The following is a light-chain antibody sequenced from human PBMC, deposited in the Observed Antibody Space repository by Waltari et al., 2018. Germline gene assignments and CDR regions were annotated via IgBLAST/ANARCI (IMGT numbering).Light chain of an antibody. CDR2: GNS. CDR3: QSYDSSLSGS. Sequence: QSVLTQPPSVSGAPGQRVTISCTGSSSNIGAGVDVHWYQQLPGTAPKLLIYGNSNRPSGVPDRFSGSKSGTSASLAITGLQAEDEADYYCQSYDSSLSGSFGGGTKLTVL. J-gene: IGLJ2*01. CDR1: SSNIGAGVD. V-gene: IGLV1-40*01.